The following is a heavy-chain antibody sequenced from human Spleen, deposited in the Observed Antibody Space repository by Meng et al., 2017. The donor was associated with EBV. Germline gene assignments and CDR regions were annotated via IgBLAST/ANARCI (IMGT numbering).Heavy chain of an antibody. D-gene: IGHD6-25*01. V-gene: IGHV4-30-4*01. CDR1: GGSISSGGYY. CDR2: INYRGNT. CDR3: ARGAAKWFDP. J-gene: IGHJ5*02. Sequence: QVQGRESCPGLVKPSQTQSLPCDVSGGSISSGGYYWSWIRQPPGKGLEWIGYINYRGNTYDNPSLRSRAALSVDTSKNQFSLKLSSVTAADTAVYYCARGAAKWFDPWGPGTLVTVSS.